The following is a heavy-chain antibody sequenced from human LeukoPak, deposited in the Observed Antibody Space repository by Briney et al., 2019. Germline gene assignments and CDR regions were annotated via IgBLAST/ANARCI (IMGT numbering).Heavy chain of an antibody. D-gene: IGHD3-22*01. CDR3: AKHRYNYDTPFDY. J-gene: IGHJ4*02. Sequence: PAGGSLRLSCAASGFSFSNYAMAWVRQAPGKGLESVSGISGGVSGTYYADSVKGWFTISRDNSKNTLFLQMNTLRAQDTAVYYCAKHRYNYDTPFDYWGQGTLVTVSS. CDR1: GFSFSNYA. V-gene: IGHV3-23*01. CDR2: ISGGVSGT.